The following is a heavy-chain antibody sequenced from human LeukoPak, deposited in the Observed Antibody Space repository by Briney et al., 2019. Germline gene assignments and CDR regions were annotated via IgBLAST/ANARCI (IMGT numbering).Heavy chain of an antibody. CDR2: NSGGGGST. V-gene: IGHV3-23*01. D-gene: IGHD1-7*01. J-gene: IGHJ6*02. Sequence: PGGSLRLSCAASGFTFNTYAMSWVRQAPGKGLEWVSTNSGGGGSTFYSDSVKGRFTISRDNSKNTLYLQMNSLRAEDTAVYYCARSGTGYYYYGMDVWGQGTTVTVSS. CDR3: ARSGTGYYYYGMDV. CDR1: GFTFNTYA.